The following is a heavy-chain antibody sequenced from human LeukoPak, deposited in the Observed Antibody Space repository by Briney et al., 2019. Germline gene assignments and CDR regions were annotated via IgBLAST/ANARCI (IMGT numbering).Heavy chain of an antibody. CDR1: GGSFSGYY. CDR2: INHSGSP. Sequence: SETLSLTCAVYGGSFSGYYWSWIRQPPGKGLEWIGEINHSGSPNYNPSLKSRVTISVDTSKNQFSLKLSSVTAADTAVYYCARLSSSSKYWYYYYMDVWGKGTTVTVSS. J-gene: IGHJ6*03. V-gene: IGHV4-34*01. CDR3: ARLSSSSKYWYYYYMDV. D-gene: IGHD6-6*01.